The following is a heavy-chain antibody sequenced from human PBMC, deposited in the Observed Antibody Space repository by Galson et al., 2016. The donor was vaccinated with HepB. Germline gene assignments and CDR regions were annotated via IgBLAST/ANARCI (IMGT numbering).Heavy chain of an antibody. Sequence: PALVKPTQTLTLTCSVSGFSLTNARMGVSWIRQPPGKALEWLAHIFSNDEKSYMTSLKSRLTISKDTSKSQVVLTMTNMAPVDTGTYYCARTMIPLDGYCGGDCYLFDSWGQGTLVTVSS. CDR1: GFSLTNARMG. V-gene: IGHV2-26*01. D-gene: IGHD2-21*02. CDR2: IFSNDEK. CDR3: ARTMIPLDGYCGGDCYLFDS. J-gene: IGHJ5*01.